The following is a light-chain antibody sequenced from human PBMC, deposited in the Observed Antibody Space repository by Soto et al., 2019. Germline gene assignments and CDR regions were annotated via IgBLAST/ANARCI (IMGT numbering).Light chain of an antibody. V-gene: IGKV1-5*03. Sequence: IEMTQSPATLSASVGDRVTITCRASQTRNSLLSWYQHEPWKAPKLVIYKASSLESGGPTRFSGSGYGTQFTLTMSCLQFDDFATHYYEQYNRYSTFGQGTRLEIK. CDR2: KAS. J-gene: IGKJ5*01. CDR3: EQYNRYST. CDR1: QTRNSL.